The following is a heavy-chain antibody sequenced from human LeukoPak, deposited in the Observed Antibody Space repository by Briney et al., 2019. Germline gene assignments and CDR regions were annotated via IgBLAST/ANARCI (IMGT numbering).Heavy chain of an antibody. D-gene: IGHD5-18*01. CDR2: INHSGST. CDR3: ARNSDTAMVDY. Sequence: SETLSLTCAVYGGSFSGYYWSWIRQPPGKGREWIGEINHSGSTNYNPSLKSRVTISVDTSKNQFSLKLSSVTAADTAVYYCARNSDTAMVDYWGQGTLVTVSS. V-gene: IGHV4-34*01. J-gene: IGHJ4*02. CDR1: GGSFSGYY.